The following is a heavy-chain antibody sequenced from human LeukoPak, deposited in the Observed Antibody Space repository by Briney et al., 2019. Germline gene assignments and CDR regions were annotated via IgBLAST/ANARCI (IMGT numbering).Heavy chain of an antibody. D-gene: IGHD1-26*01. V-gene: IGHV5-51*01. CDR3: VRQGGSKFWSDS. J-gene: IGHJ4*02. CDR1: GYTFTNFW. Sequence: GESLKISCKGYGYTFTNFWIGWVRQMPGKGLEWMGIIYPGDSDTRYSPSFQGQVTISADKSINTAYLQWSSLKASDTAMYYCVRQGGSKFWSDSWGQGTLVTVSS. CDR2: IYPGDSDT.